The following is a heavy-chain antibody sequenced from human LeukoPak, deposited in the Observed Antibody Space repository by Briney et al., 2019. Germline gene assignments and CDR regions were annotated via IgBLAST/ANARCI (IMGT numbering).Heavy chain of an antibody. V-gene: IGHV3-53*05. CDR3: AKDIAAAGRYLWRSGMDV. CDR1: GFTVSSNY. CDR2: IYSGGST. D-gene: IGHD6-13*01. J-gene: IGHJ6*02. Sequence: PGGSLRLSCAASGFTVSSNYMSWVRQAPGKGLEWVSVIYSGGSTYYADSVKGRFTISRDNSKNSLYLQMNSLRTEDTALYYCAKDIAAAGRYLWRSGMDVFGQGTTVT.